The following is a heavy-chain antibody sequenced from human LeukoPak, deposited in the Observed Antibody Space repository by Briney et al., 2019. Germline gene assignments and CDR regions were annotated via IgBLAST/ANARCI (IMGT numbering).Heavy chain of an antibody. J-gene: IGHJ5*02. CDR2: TGGRGGST. D-gene: IGHD3-16*01. CDR1: GFRFSDFT. CDR3: GKEGGA. V-gene: IGHV3-23*01. Sequence: GGSLRLSCAASGFRFSDFTMTWVRQAPGKGPEWVSATGGRGGSTYYADSLGGRFTISRDNSKDMVYLQMNSLKVEDTATYYCGKEGGAWGQGTKVTVSS.